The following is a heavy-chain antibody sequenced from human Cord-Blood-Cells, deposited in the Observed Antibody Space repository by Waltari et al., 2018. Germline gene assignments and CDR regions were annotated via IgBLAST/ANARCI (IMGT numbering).Heavy chain of an antibody. J-gene: IGHJ4*02. D-gene: IGHD3-10*01. CDR3: AKDWYYGSGSYYDY. V-gene: IGHV3-30*18. Sequence: QVQLVESGGGVVQPGRSLRPSCAASGFPFSSYGMHWVRQAPGKGLEWVAVIAYDGSNKYYADSVKGRFTISRDNSKNTLYLQMNSLRAEDTAVYYCAKDWYYGSGSYYDYWGQGTLVTVSS. CDR1: GFPFSSYG. CDR2: IAYDGSNK.